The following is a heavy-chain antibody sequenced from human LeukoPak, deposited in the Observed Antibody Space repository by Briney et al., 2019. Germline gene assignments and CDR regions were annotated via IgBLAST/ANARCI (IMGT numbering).Heavy chain of an antibody. CDR1: GFNFYLYA. CDR3: VKDWRDEANCGGDCLEY. J-gene: IGHJ4*02. CDR2: VSDSDTNT. V-gene: IGHV3-23*01. D-gene: IGHD2-21*02. Sequence: GGSLRLSCAASGFNFYLYAMTWVRQAPGKGLEWVSSVSDSDTNTYYADSVKGRFTISRDNSKNTLYLQMNSLRAEDTAVYYCVKDWRDEANCGGDCLEYWGQGTPVTVSS.